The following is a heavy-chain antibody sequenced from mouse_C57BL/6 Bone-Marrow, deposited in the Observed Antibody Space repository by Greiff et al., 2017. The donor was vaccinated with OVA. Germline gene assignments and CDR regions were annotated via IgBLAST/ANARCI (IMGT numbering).Heavy chain of an antibody. CDR1: GFTFSDYY. J-gene: IGHJ3*01. CDR2: ISNGGGST. Sequence: EVQVVESGGGLVQPGGSLKLSCAASGFTFSDYYMYWVRQTPEKRLEWVAYISNGGGSTYYPDTVKGRFTISRDNAKNTLYLQMSRLKSEDTAMDYCASRYDYDEGFAYGGRGTLVTVSA. D-gene: IGHD2-4*01. V-gene: IGHV5-12*01. CDR3: ASRYDYDEGFAY.